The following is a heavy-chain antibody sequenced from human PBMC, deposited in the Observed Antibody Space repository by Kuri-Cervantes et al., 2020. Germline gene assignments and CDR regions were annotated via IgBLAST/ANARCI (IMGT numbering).Heavy chain of an antibody. CDR3: SRDFFALGDYSGNSMSYFDY. CDR2: VSEYGDDT. V-gene: IGHV3-23*01. J-gene: IGHJ4*02. D-gene: IGHD4-23*01. CDR1: GFTFSGYA. Sequence: GGSLRLSCAASGFTFSGYAMSWVRQAPGKGLEWVSAVSEYGDDTYYADSVKGRFTVSRDNSKNTLYLQMNSLRPEDTAVYYCSRDFFALGDYSGNSMSYFDYWGQGTLVTVSS.